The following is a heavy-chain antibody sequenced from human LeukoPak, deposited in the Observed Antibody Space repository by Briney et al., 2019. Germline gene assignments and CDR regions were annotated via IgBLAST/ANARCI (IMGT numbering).Heavy chain of an antibody. V-gene: IGHV5-51*01. CDR1: GYRFTNYW. D-gene: IGHD3-10*01. Sequence: GASLKISCKGAGYRFTNYWIGWVRRMPGKGLVWMGIIYPGDSETRYSPSFQGQVTISADKSISTAYLQWSSLKASDTAMYYCARRGGFGELDYWGQGTLVTVPS. J-gene: IGHJ4*02. CDR3: ARRGGFGELDY. CDR2: IYPGDSET.